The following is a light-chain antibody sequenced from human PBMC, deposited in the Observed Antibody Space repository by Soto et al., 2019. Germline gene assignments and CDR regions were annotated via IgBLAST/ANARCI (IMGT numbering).Light chain of an antibody. CDR1: QSIGKH. V-gene: IGKV1-39*01. Sequence: DIQMTQSPSSLSASVGDTVTITCRASQSIGKHLNWYQQKPGKAPKFLIYSVSSLQSGVPSRFSGSGSGTDFTLTINSLQPEDFATYYCQQGYSSAIAFGWGTRLEI. J-gene: IGKJ5*01. CDR3: QQGYSSAIA. CDR2: SVS.